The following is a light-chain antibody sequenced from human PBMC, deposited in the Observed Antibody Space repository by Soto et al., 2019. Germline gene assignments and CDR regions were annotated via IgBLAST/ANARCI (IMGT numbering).Light chain of an antibody. Sequence: QSVLTQPPSASGTPGQRVTISCSGSSSNIGSNYVYWYQQLPGTAPKLLIYSNNQLPSGVPDRFSGSKSGTSASLGISGLRSEDEADYYCAAWDDSLSGRVFGGGTKLTVL. CDR2: SNN. CDR3: AAWDDSLSGRV. J-gene: IGLJ3*02. CDR1: SSNIGSNY. V-gene: IGLV1-47*02.